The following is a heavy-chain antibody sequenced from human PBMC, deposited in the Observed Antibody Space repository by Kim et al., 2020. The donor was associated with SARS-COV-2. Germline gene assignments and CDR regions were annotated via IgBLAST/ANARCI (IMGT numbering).Heavy chain of an antibody. CDR2: IYYSGST. J-gene: IGHJ3*01. CDR1: GGSISSSSYY. Sequence: SETLSLTCTVSGGSISSSSYYWGWIRQPPGKGLEWIGSIYYSGSTYYNPSLKSRVTISVDTSKNQFSLKLSSVTAADTAVYYCARQGSSGYYSDAFDFWG. CDR3: ARQGSSGYYSDAFDF. D-gene: IGHD3-22*01. V-gene: IGHV4-39*01.